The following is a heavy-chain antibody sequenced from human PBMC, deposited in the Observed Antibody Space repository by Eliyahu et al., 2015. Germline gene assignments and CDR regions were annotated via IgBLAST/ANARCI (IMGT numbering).Heavy chain of an antibody. Sequence: QVQLVESGGGVVQPGRSLXLSCAASGFTFSSYGMHWVRQAPGKGLEWVAVISYDGSNKYYADSVKGRFTISRDNSKNTLYLQMNSLRAEDTAVYYCALWSNTIDYWGQGTLVTVSS. CDR1: GFTFSSYG. CDR3: ALWSNTIDY. D-gene: IGHD3-3*01. CDR2: ISYDGSNK. J-gene: IGHJ4*02. V-gene: IGHV3-30*03.